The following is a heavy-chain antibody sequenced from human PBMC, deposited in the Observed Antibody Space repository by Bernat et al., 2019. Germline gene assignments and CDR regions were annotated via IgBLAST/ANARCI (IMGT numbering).Heavy chain of an antibody. CDR2: IKQDGSAK. Sequence: EVQLVESGGGLVQPGGSLRLSCAASGFTFSSRWMSWVRQSPGKGLEWVANIKQDGSAKYDVDSVKGRFTISRDNAKNSLYLQMDSLRAEDTAVYYCARAWQQTGTRTPPIDYWGQGTLVTVSS. CDR3: ARAWQQTGTRTPPIDY. CDR1: GFTFSSRW. D-gene: IGHD1-1*01. J-gene: IGHJ4*02. V-gene: IGHV3-7*03.